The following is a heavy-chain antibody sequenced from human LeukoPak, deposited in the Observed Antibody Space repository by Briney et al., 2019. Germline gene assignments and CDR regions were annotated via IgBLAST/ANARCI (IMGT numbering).Heavy chain of an antibody. CDR2: IGWDGTNI. V-gene: IGHV3-43*01. CDR1: GFTFDRHT. CDR3: ARVGWELRGTDY. J-gene: IGHJ4*02. Sequence: GGSLRLSCAASGFTFDRHTMHWVRQPPGKGPEWVSLIGWDGTNIDYADSVKGRFTISRDNAKNSLYLQMNSLRDEDTAVYYCARVGWELRGTDYWGQGTLVTVSS. D-gene: IGHD1-26*01.